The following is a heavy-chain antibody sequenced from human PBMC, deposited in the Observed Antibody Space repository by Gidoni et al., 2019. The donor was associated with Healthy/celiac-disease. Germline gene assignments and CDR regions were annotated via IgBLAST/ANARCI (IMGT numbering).Heavy chain of an antibody. Sequence: EVQLVESGGGLVKPGGSLRLSCAASVFTFRSYSMIWVRQAPGKGLEWVSSISCSSSYIYYADSVKGRFTISRDNAKNSLYLQMNSLRAEDTAVYYCARDLSFFGSTSAKNFDYWGQGTLVTVSS. CDR3: ARDLSFFGSTSAKNFDY. D-gene: IGHD2-2*01. CDR1: VFTFRSYS. J-gene: IGHJ4*02. CDR2: ISCSSSYI. V-gene: IGHV3-21*01.